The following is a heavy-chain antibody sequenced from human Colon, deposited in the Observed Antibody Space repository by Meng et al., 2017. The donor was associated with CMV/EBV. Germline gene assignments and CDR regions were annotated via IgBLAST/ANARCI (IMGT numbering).Heavy chain of an antibody. D-gene: IGHD2-21*01. J-gene: IGHJ6*02. Sequence: GGSLRLSCAASGFTFTTFWMTWVRQAPGKGLQWVANIKEDGSGQWYVDSVKGRFTISRDNAKQSVYLQMDSLRVEDTAVYYCVRYANSHYGTDVWGQGTTVTVSS. CDR1: GFTFTTFW. CDR2: IKEDGSGQ. V-gene: IGHV3-7*01. CDR3: VRYANSHYGTDV.